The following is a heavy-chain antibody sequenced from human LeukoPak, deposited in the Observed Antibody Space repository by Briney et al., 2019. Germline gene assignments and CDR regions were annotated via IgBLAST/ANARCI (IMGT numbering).Heavy chain of an antibody. CDR3: ARGRGAYYDSPRGAAFDI. CDR1: GFTFSSYE. D-gene: IGHD3-22*01. Sequence: GGSLRLSCAASGFTFSSYEMNWVRQAPGKGLEWVSYISSSGSTIYYADSVKGRFTISRDNAKNSLYLQMNSLRAEDTAVYYCARGRGAYYDSPRGAAFDIWGQGTMVTVSS. J-gene: IGHJ3*02. CDR2: ISSSGSTI. V-gene: IGHV3-48*03.